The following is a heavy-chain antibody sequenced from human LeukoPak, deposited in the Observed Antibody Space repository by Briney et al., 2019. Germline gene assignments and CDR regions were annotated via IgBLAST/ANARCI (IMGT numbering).Heavy chain of an antibody. D-gene: IGHD1-26*01. Sequence: GASVKVSCKASGGTFSSYAISWVRQAPGQGLEWMGGIIPIFGTANYAQKFQGRVTITADESTSTAYMELSSLRSEDTAVYYCAQRPHGAGFLYWGQGTLVTVSS. CDR2: IIPIFGTA. CDR3: AQRPHGAGFLY. J-gene: IGHJ4*02. V-gene: IGHV1-69*13. CDR1: GGTFSSYA.